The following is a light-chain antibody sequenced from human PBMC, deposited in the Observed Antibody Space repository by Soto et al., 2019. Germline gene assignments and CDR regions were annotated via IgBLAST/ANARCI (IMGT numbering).Light chain of an antibody. CDR1: SSNIGAGYD. J-gene: IGLJ3*02. CDR3: DYYDSSLSGWV. CDR2: GNS. Sequence: QSVLTQPPSVSGAPGQRVTISCTGSSSNIGAGYDVHWYQQLPGTAPKLLIYGNSNRPSGVPDRFSGSKSGTSASLAITGLQAEDEADYYDSSLSGWVIGGGTKLTVL. V-gene: IGLV1-40*01.